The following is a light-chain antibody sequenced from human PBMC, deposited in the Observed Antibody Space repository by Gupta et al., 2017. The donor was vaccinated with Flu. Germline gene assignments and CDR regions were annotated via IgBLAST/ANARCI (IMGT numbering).Light chain of an antibody. V-gene: IGLV1-47*01. CDR1: TSNIVSNY. CDR2: RTS. CDR3: STWEDSLGDYVV. Sequence: QSVLTQPPSVSGTPGQRVTITCSGTTSNIVSNYVDWYQQLPGTAPPLLIYRTSQGPSGVPDGCSGAKSGTTAALATSGLRSEDEAAYYWSTWEDSLGDYVVFGGGTKLTVL. J-gene: IGLJ2*01.